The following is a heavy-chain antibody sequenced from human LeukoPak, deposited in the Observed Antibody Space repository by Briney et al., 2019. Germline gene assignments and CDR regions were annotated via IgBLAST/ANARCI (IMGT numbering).Heavy chain of an antibody. CDR2: ISGTRNFI. D-gene: IGHD2-8*01. V-gene: IGHV3-21*06. Sequence: PGGSLRLSCAASGFTFSRYTIHWVRQTTGRGLEWVSSISGTRNFIFYAESSKGRFTISRDNANNSVYLQMDTLRAEDTVVYYCARVINGYIDYWGQGTLVTVSS. J-gene: IGHJ4*02. CDR3: ARVINGYIDY. CDR1: GFTFSRYT.